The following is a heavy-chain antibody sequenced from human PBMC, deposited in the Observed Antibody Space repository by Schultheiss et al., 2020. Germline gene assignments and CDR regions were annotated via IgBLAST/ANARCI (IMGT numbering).Heavy chain of an antibody. Sequence: GGSLRVSCAASGFSFSSYGMHWVRQAPGKGLEWVAVISYDGSNKYYADSVKGRFTISRDNAKNSLYLQMNSLRAEDTAVYYCARALEDYYYYGMDVWGQGTTVTVSS. CDR1: GFSFSSYG. V-gene: IGHV3-30*03. CDR2: ISYDGSNK. CDR3: ARALEDYYYYGMDV. J-gene: IGHJ6*02. D-gene: IGHD3-3*01.